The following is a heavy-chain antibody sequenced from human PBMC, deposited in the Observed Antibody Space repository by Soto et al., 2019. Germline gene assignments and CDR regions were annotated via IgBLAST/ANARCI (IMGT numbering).Heavy chain of an antibody. D-gene: IGHD3-3*01. J-gene: IGHJ2*01. CDR2: IIPIFGTA. V-gene: IGHV1-69*12. CDR1: GGTFSSYA. Sequence: QVQLVQSGAEVKKPGSSVKVSCKASGGTFSSYAISWVRQAPGQGLEWMGGIIPIFGTANYAQKFQGRVTITADESTSTDYMELSSLRSEDTAVYYCARQGITIFGVVTNYWYFDLWGRGTLVTASS. CDR3: ARQGITIFGVVTNYWYFDL.